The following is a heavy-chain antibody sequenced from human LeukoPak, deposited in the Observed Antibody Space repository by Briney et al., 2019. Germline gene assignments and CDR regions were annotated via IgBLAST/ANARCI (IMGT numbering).Heavy chain of an antibody. CDR1: GSTFSTYV. D-gene: IGHD6-19*01. Sequence: GGSLRLSCAAAGSTFSTYVMTWVRQAPGKGLEWVSSITTGGRPFYADSVTGRFAMSRDNSKNMVHLQMNSLRAEDTAIYYCTNSGPGLGWSRCYSDFWGQGTLVTVSS. CDR2: ITTGGRP. V-gene: IGHV3-23*01. CDR3: TNSGPGLGWSRCYSDF. J-gene: IGHJ4*02.